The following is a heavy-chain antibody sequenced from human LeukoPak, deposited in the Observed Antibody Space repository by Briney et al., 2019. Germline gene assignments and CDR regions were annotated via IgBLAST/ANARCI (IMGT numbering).Heavy chain of an antibody. Sequence: SETLSLTCTVSGGSISSYYWSWIRQPPGKGLEWIGNIYYSGSTNYNPSLKSRVTISVDTSKNQFSLKLSSVTAADTAVYYCARATAGYDILTGYYPNWFDPWGQGTLVTVSS. CDR1: GGSISSYY. CDR3: ARATAGYDILTGYYPNWFDP. D-gene: IGHD3-9*01. CDR2: IYYSGST. V-gene: IGHV4-59*01. J-gene: IGHJ5*02.